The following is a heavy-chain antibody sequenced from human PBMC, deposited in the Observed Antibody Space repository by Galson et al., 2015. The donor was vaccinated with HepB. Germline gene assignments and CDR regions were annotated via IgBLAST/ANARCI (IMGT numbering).Heavy chain of an antibody. V-gene: IGHV1-69*04. Sequence: SVKVSCKASGGTFSSYAISWVRQAPGQGLEWMGRIIPILGIANYAQKFQGRATITADKSTSTAYMELSSLRSEDTAVYYCARSKLQWLKRNDAFDIWGQGTMVTVSS. CDR3: ARSKLQWLKRNDAFDI. CDR2: IIPILGIA. J-gene: IGHJ3*02. CDR1: GGTFSSYA. D-gene: IGHD6-19*01.